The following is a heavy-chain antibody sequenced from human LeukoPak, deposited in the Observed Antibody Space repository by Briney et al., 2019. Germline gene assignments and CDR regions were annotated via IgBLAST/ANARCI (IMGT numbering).Heavy chain of an antibody. D-gene: IGHD3-3*01. CDR3: ARSGYYLSFDY. J-gene: IGHJ4*02. CDR1: GGSISNYY. Sequence: SETLSLTCTVAGGSISNYYWSWIRQPPGKGLEWIGYIYYSGSTNYNPSLKSRVTISVDTSKNQFSLKLSSVTAADTAVYYCARSGYYLSFDYWGQGTLVTVSS. V-gene: IGHV4-59*01. CDR2: IYYSGST.